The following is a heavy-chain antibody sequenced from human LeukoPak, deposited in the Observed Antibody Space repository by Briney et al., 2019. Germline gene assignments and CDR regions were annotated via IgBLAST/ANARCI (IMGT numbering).Heavy chain of an antibody. Sequence: GGSLRLSCAASGFPFSTYVMSWVRQARGKGLECVSALGGNGNTIYYADSVKGRFTISRDNSKNTLSLQMNGLRAEDTAVYYCAKALYGGHDYWGQGTLVTVSS. CDR3: AKALYGGHDY. V-gene: IGHV3-23*01. CDR1: GFPFSTYV. J-gene: IGHJ4*02. CDR2: LGGNGNTI. D-gene: IGHD4-23*01.